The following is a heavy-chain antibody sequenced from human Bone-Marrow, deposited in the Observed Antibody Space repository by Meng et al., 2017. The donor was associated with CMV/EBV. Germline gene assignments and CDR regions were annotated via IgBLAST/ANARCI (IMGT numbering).Heavy chain of an antibody. J-gene: IGHJ6*02. CDR1: GFTFSSYD. CDR2: IGTAGDT. V-gene: IGHV3-13*01. D-gene: IGHD6-19*01. CDR3: ARVAGSGWAELLGVRYYGMDV. Sequence: GESLKISCAASGFTFSSYDMHWVRQATGKGLEWVSAIGTAGDTYYPGSVKGRFTISRENAKNSLYLQMNSLRAGDTAVYYCARVAGSGWAELLGVRYYGMDVWGQGTTVTVSS.